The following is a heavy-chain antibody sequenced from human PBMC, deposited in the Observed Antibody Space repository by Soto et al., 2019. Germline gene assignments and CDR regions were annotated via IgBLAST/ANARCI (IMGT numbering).Heavy chain of an antibody. V-gene: IGHV1-2*02. CDR3: ARGPYGSGRKGTYNWFDP. CDR2: IIPNSGGT. D-gene: IGHD3-10*01. Sequence: QVQLVQSGAEVKKPGSSVKVSCKASGGTFSSYAISWVRQAPGQGLEWMGGIIPNSGGTNYAQKFQGRVTMTRDTSISTAYMELSRLRSDDTAVYYCARGPYGSGRKGTYNWFDPWGQGTLVTVSS. J-gene: IGHJ5*02. CDR1: GGTFSSYA.